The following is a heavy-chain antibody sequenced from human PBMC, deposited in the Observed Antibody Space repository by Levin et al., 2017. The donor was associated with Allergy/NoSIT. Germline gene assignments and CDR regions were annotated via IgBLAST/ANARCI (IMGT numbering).Heavy chain of an antibody. D-gene: IGHD3-3*01. CDR1: NFPFINYG. CDR2: ISVHNGNT. CDR3: ARVRRRDRIWGVVLPYFGLDL. V-gene: IGHV1-18*01. J-gene: IGHJ6*02. Sequence: ASVKVSCKASNFPFINYGITWVRQAPGQAPEWMGWISVHNGNTKSAQKFQGRVTMTTDKSTSTAYMELRGLRSDDTAVYYCARVRRRDRIWGVVLPYFGLDLWGQGTTVTVSS.